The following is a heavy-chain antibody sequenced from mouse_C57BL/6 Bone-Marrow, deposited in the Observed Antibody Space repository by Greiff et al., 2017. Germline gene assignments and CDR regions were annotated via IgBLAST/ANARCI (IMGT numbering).Heavy chain of an antibody. D-gene: IGHD4-1*01. CDR1: GYTFTSYG. Sequence: QVQLKQSGAELARPGASVKLSCKASGYTFTSYGISWVKQRTGQGLEWIGEIYPRSGNTYYNEKFKGKATLTADKSSSTAYMELRSLTSEDSAVYFCVLGPAYWGQGTLVTVSA. CDR2: IYPRSGNT. CDR3: VLGPAY. V-gene: IGHV1-81*01. J-gene: IGHJ3*01.